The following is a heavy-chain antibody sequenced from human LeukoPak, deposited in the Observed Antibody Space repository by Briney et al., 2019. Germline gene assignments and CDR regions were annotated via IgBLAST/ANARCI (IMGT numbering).Heavy chain of an antibody. V-gene: IGHV4-39*02. D-gene: IGHD4-17*01. J-gene: IGHJ3*02. CDR3: ARERRATVTTVAFDI. CDR1: GGSISSSSYY. CDR2: IYYSGST. Sequence: SETLSLTCTVSGGSISSSSYYWGWIRQPPGKGLEWMGSIYYSGSTYYNPSLKSRVTISVDTSKNQFSLKLSSVTAADTAVYYCARERRATVTTVAFDIWGQGTMVTVSS.